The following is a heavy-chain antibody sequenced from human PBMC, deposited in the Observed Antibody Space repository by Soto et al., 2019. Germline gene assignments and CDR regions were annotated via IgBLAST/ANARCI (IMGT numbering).Heavy chain of an antibody. CDR2: INHSGST. D-gene: IGHD4-17*01. V-gene: IGHV4-34*01. J-gene: IGHJ4*02. Sequence: SETLSLTCAVYGGSVSGYYWSWIRQPPGKGLEWIGEINHSGSTNYNPSLKSRVTISVDTSKNQFSLKLSSVTAADTAVYYCARGCYGATVGYWGQGTLVTVSS. CDR1: GGSVSGYY. CDR3: ARGCYGATVGY.